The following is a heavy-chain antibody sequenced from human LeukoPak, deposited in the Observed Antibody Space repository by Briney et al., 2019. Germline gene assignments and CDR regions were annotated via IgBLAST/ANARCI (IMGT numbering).Heavy chain of an antibody. CDR1: GFTFSSYA. CDR3: AKALGRYCSNGVCYNDY. J-gene: IGHJ4*02. V-gene: IGHV3-23*01. CDR2: ISGSGGST. D-gene: IGHD2-8*01. Sequence: GGSLRLSCAASGFTFSSYAMNWVRQAPGKGLEWVSAISGSGGSTYYADSVKGRFTISRDNSKNTLYLQMNSLRAEDTAVYYCAKALGRYCSNGVCYNDYWGQGTLVTVSS.